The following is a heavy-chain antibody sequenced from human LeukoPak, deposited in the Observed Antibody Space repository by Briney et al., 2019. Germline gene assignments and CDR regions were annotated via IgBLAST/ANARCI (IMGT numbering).Heavy chain of an antibody. J-gene: IGHJ4*02. CDR2: INHSGST. V-gene: IGHV4-34*01. CDR3: ARESRRYYYDSSGYYYNDY. Sequence: SETLSLTCAVYGGSFSDYYWSWIRQPPGKGLEWIGEINHSGSTNYNPSLKSRVTISVDTSKNQFSLKLSSVTAADTAVYYCARESRRYYYDSSGYYYNDYWGQGTLVTVSS. CDR1: GGSFSDYY. D-gene: IGHD3-22*01.